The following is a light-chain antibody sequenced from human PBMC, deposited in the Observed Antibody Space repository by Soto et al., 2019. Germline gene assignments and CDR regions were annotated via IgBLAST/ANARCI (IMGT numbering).Light chain of an antibody. J-gene: IGKJ1*01. CDR1: QSINNR. V-gene: IGKV1-5*01. CDR2: DAS. CDR3: QQFIDGWT. Sequence: IQMTQSPSTLSASIGDRVTITCRASQSINNRLAWHQQMPGTAPHLLIYDASSLESGVPSRFRGSGSETEFTLTISGLQPDDFATYYCQQFIDGWTFGQGTKVDIK.